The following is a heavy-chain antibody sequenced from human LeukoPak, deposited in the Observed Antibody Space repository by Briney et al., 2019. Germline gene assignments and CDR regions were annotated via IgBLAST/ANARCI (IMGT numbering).Heavy chain of an antibody. V-gene: IGHV4-4*07. CDR2: IYTSGST. CDR3: ARGLSYYYYYYMDV. Sequence: SETLSLTCTVSGGSISSYYWSWIRQPAGKGLEWIGRIYTSGSTNYNPSLKSRVTMSVDTSKNQFSLKLSSVTAADTAVYYCARGLSYYYYYYMDVWGKGTTVTISS. D-gene: IGHD3-3*02. CDR1: GGSISSYY. J-gene: IGHJ6*03.